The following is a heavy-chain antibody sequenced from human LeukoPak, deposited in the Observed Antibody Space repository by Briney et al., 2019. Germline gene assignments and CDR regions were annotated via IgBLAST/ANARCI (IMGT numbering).Heavy chain of an antibody. CDR3: ASSPSSYFDY. V-gene: IGHV3-30-3*01. J-gene: IGHJ4*02. Sequence: GGSLRLSCAASGFSFTNHAMHWVRQAPGKGLEWMALVSYDGTNKFYTDSVMGRFTVSRDNSKNMLYLQMSSLRTEDTGVYYCASSPSSYFDYWGQGTLVTVSS. CDR1: GFSFTNHA. D-gene: IGHD6-19*01. CDR2: VSYDGTNK.